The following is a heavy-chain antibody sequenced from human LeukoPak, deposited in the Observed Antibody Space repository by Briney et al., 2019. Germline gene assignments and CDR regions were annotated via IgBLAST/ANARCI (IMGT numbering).Heavy chain of an antibody. J-gene: IGHJ2*01. Sequence: ASVKVSCEASGYTFTSYGISWVRQAPGQGLEWMGWISAYNGNTNYAQKLQGRVTMTTDTSTSTAYMELRSLRSDDTAVYYCARDYRVVVVAATGWYFDLWGRGTLVTVSS. D-gene: IGHD2-15*01. CDR1: GYTFTSYG. CDR3: ARDYRVVVVAATGWYFDL. V-gene: IGHV1-18*04. CDR2: ISAYNGNT.